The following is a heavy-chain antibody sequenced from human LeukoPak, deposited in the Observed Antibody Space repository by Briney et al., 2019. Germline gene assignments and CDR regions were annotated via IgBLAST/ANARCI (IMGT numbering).Heavy chain of an antibody. CDR1: GFTFSSYG. V-gene: IGHV3-23*01. D-gene: IGHD5-12*01. CDR3: ARGPSGYHNT. Sequence: GGSLRLSCAASGFTFSSYGMSWVRQAPGKGLEWVSGITGNGGTTYYADSVKGRFTISRDNSKNTLYLQMNSLRAEDTAVYYCARGPSGYHNTGGQGTLVTVSS. CDR2: ITGNGGTT. J-gene: IGHJ4*02.